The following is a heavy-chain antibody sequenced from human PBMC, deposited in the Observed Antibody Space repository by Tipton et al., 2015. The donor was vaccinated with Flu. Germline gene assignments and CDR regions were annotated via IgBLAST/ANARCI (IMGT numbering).Heavy chain of an antibody. CDR2: INHSGST. V-gene: IGHV4-34*01. CDR1: GGSFSGYY. D-gene: IGHD6-13*01. Sequence: TLPLTCAVYGGSFSGYYWSWIRQPPGKGLEWIGEINHSGSTNYNPSLKSRVTISVDTSKNQFSLKLSSVTAADTAVYYCARGLDSSLFDPWGQGTLVTVSS. CDR3: ARGLDSSLFDP. J-gene: IGHJ5*02.